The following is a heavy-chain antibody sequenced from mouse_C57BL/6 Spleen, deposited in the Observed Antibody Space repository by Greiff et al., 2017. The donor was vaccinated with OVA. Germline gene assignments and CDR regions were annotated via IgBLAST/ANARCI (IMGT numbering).Heavy chain of an antibody. V-gene: IGHV3-8*01. D-gene: IGHD2-5*01. CDR1: GYSITSDY. CDR2: ISYSGST. J-gene: IGHJ1*03. Sequence: EVQLVESGPGLAKPSQTLSLTCSVTGYSITSDYWNWIRKFQGNKLEYMGYISYSGSTYYNPSLKSRISIFRDTYKNKYYLQLNSVTTEDTATDCCARYKDSNYWYFDVWGTGTTVTVSS. CDR3: ARYKDSNYWYFDV.